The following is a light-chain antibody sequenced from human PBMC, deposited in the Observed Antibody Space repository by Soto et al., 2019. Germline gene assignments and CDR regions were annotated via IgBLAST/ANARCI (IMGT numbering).Light chain of an antibody. CDR2: AVT. CDR1: SSDVGRYYY. Sequence: QSALAQAASVSGSPGQSITISCTGTSSDVGRYYYVSWYQQHPGKAPQLMIYAVTNRPSGVSNRFSASKSGNTASLFISGLQADVEADYYCSSYTIDSSYVFGSGPSVTV. J-gene: IGLJ1*01. CDR3: SSYTIDSSYV. V-gene: IGLV2-14*01.